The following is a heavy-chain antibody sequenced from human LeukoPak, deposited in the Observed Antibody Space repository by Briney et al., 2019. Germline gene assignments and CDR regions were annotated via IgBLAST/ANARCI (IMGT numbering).Heavy chain of an antibody. CDR1: GGSISSSTDY. CDR2: IYYSGST. Sequence: SETLSLTSTVSGGSISSSTDYWGWIRQPPGKGLEWIGSIYYSGSTYYNPSLKSRVTISVDTSKNQFSLKLSSVTAADTAVYYCARQPLNIGTYFDYWGQGTLVTVSS. D-gene: IGHD2/OR15-2a*01. CDR3: ARQPLNIGTYFDY. V-gene: IGHV4-39*01. J-gene: IGHJ4*02.